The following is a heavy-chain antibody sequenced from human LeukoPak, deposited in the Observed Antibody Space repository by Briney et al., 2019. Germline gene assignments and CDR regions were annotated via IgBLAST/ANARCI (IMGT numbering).Heavy chain of an antibody. V-gene: IGHV3-30-3*01. D-gene: IGHD3-10*01. CDR3: ARDHGSGSYFFGY. CDR2: ISYDGSTK. CDR1: GFTFSSHE. Sequence: PGRSLRLSCAASGFTFSSHEMHWVRQAPGKGLEWVAVISYDGSTKFYADSVEGRFTISRDNSKLYLQMNSLRAEDTAVYFCARDHGSGSYFFGYWGQGTQVTVSA. J-gene: IGHJ4*02.